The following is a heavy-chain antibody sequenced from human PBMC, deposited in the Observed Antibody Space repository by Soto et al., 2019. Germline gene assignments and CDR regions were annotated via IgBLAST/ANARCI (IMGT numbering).Heavy chain of an antibody. V-gene: IGHV3-48*01. CDR3: AKCVYDSSGRLLRYLQQ. CDR1: GFTFSTYS. D-gene: IGHD3-22*01. J-gene: IGHJ1*01. CDR2: ISSSSSTI. Sequence: PGGSLRLSCAASGFTFSTYSMNWVRQAPGKGLEWVSYISSSSSTIFYTDSVKGRFTVSRDNANNTLYLQMSSLRAEDTAVYYCAKCVYDSSGRLLRYLQQWGQGTLVTVSS.